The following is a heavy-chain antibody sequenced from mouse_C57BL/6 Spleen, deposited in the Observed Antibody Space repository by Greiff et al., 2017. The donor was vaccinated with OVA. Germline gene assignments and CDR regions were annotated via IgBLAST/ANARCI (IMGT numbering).Heavy chain of an antibody. CDR1: GYSFTSYY. D-gene: IGHD1-1*01. CDR2: IYPGSGNT. CDR3: ARSSYEYYAMDY. V-gene: IGHV1-66*01. Sequence: QVQLQQSGPELVKPGASVKISCKASGYSFTSYYIHWVKQRPGQGLEWIGWIYPGSGNTKYNEKFKGKATLTADTSSSTAYMQLSSLTSEDSAVYYCARSSYEYYAMDYWGQGTSVTVSS. J-gene: IGHJ4*01.